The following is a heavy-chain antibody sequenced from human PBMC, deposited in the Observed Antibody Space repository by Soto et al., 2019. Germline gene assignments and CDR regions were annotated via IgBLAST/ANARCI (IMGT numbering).Heavy chain of an antibody. D-gene: IGHD3-10*01. J-gene: IGHJ5*01. V-gene: IGHV1-69*13. CDR3: ARDREDGSGTKYNWFDS. CDR2: TIPIFDTP. Sequence: SVKVSCKASGGTFCNYGISWLRQAPGQGLEWMGGTIPIFDTPHYAQKFRDRVTITADATSTAYMELTSLTSEDTATYYCARDREDGSGTKYNWFDSWGQGTLVTVSS. CDR1: GGTFCNYG.